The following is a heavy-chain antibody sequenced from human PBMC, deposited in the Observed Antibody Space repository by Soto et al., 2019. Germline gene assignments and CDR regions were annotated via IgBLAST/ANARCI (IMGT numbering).Heavy chain of an antibody. D-gene: IGHD6-19*01. V-gene: IGHV4-34*01. CDR2: INHSGST. CDR3: AREGEQWLVQHYYYGMDV. J-gene: IGHJ6*02. CDR1: GGSFSGYY. Sequence: SETLSLTCAVYGGSFSGYYWSWIRQPPGKGLEWIGEINHSGSTNYNPSLKSRVTISVDTSKNQFSLKLSSVTAADTAVYYCAREGEQWLVQHYYYGMDVWGQGTTVTVSS.